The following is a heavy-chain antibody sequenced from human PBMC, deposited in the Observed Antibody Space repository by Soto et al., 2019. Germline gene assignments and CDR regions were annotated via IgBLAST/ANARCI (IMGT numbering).Heavy chain of an antibody. CDR2: IKQDGSEK. D-gene: IGHD3-10*01. CDR1: GFTFSSYQ. V-gene: IGHV3-7*01. Sequence: GGSLRLSCAASGFTFSSYQMNWVRQAPGKGLEWVANIKQDGSEKYYVDSVKGRFTISRDNAKNSLYLQMNSLRAEDTAVYYCARVAPYYYGSGSYYFDYWGQGTLVTVSS. J-gene: IGHJ4*02. CDR3: ARVAPYYYGSGSYYFDY.